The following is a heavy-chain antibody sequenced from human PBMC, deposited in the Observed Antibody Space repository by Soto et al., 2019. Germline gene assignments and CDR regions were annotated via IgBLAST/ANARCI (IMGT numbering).Heavy chain of an antibody. Sequence: SSETLSLTCVVSNFSISSGYYWGWIRQSPGKGLECIASIYRSGTTSYNPSLKSRVTISVDPSKNQFSLMLTAVTAADTAVYYCARTHSGSYYSVFNYWGRGSLVTVSS. CDR3: ARTHSGSYYSVFNY. CDR2: IYRSGTT. V-gene: IGHV4-38-2*01. D-gene: IGHD1-26*01. CDR1: NFSISSGYY. J-gene: IGHJ4*02.